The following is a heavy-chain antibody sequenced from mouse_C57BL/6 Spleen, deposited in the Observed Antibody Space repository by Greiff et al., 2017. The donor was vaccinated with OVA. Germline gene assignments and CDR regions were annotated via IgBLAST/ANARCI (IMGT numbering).Heavy chain of an antibody. CDR3: TTNRCSSYYAMDY. Sequence: EVQLQQSGAGLVRPGASVKLSCAASGFNITDDYMPWVRQSPEKCLAWLAWIDPEDGDTEYASNFQGRAPIPTATSSNKAYLQISSLKAEDTAVYDCTTNRCSSYYAMDYWGQGTSVTVSA. V-gene: IGHV14-4*01. D-gene: IGHD1-1*01. CDR1: GFNITDDY. CDR2: IDPEDGDT. J-gene: IGHJ4*01.